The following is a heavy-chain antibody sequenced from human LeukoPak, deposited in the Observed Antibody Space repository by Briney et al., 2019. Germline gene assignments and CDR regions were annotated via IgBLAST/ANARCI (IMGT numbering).Heavy chain of an antibody. CDR1: GGSISSGGYS. J-gene: IGHJ4*02. Sequence: PSQTLSLTCAVSGGSISSGGYSWSWIRQPPGKGLEWIGYIYHSGSTYYNPSLKSRVTISVDRSKNQFSLELSSVTAADTAVYYCARGRKEGAYSSSWYGALGYWGQGTLVTVSS. D-gene: IGHD6-13*01. CDR2: IYHSGST. V-gene: IGHV4-30-2*01. CDR3: ARGRKEGAYSSSWYGALGY.